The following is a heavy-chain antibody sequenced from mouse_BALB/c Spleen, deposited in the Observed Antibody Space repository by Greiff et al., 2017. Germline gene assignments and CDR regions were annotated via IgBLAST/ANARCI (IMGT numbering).Heavy chain of an antibody. CDR2: IWAGGST. J-gene: IGHJ4*01. V-gene: IGHV2-9*02. Sequence: VQLQQSGPGLVAPSQSLSITCTVSGFSLTSYGVHWVRQPPGKGLEWLGVIWAGGSTNYNSALMSRLTISKDNSKSPVFLKMNSLQTDDTAMDYCARSDSSSYYAMDYWGQGTSVTVSS. D-gene: IGHD3-2*01. CDR3: ARSDSSSYYAMDY. CDR1: GFSLTSYG.